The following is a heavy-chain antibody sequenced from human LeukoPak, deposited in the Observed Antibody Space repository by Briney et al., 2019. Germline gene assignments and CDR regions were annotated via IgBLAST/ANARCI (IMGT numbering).Heavy chain of an antibody. CDR3: ATPSTSSYYYYYMDV. Sequence: ASVKVSCKVSGYTLTELSMHWVRQAPGKGLEWMGGFDPEDGETIYAQKFQGRVTMTEDTSTDTAYMELSSLRSEDTAVYYCATPSTSSYYYYYMDVWGKGTTVTVSS. D-gene: IGHD2-2*01. CDR1: GYTLTELS. CDR2: FDPEDGET. J-gene: IGHJ6*03. V-gene: IGHV1-24*01.